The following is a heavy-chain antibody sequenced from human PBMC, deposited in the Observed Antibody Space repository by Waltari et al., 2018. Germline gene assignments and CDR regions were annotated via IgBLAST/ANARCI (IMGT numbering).Heavy chain of an antibody. D-gene: IGHD1-26*01. V-gene: IGHV1-3*01. CDR3: ARGGGTFDFDY. CDR1: GYTFTSYA. CDR2: INAGNGNT. Sequence: QVQLVQSGAEVKKPGASVKVSCKASGYTFTSYAMHWVRQAPGQRLEWMGWINAGNGNTKYSQKFQGIVTITRDTSASTAYMELSSLRSEDTAVYYCARGGGTFDFDYWGQGTLVTVSS. J-gene: IGHJ4*02.